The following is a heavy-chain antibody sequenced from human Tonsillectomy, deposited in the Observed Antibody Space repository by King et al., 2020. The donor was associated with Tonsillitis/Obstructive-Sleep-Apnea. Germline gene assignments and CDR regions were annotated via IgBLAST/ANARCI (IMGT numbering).Heavy chain of an antibody. CDR3: SKGGGPRTYHGFDI. CDR1: GFTFDDYA. CDR2: SSWNSDSI. V-gene: IGHV3-9*01. Sequence: EVQLVESGGGLVQPGRSLRLSCAASGFTFDDYAMHWVRQAPGKGLEWVSGSSWNSDSIDYADPVKGRFIISRDNAKNSLYLQMNSLGTDDTALYYCSKGGGPRTYHGFDIWGQGTMVTVSS. D-gene: IGHD3-16*01. J-gene: IGHJ3*02.